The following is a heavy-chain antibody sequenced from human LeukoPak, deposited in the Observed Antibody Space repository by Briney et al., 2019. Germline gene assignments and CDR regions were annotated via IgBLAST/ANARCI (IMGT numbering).Heavy chain of an antibody. J-gene: IGHJ4*02. CDR1: GFTFGDYA. CDR3: AKEGGAIAAAAFFDY. V-gene: IGHV3-9*01. CDR2: ISWNSGSI. Sequence: GRSLRLSCAASGFTFGDYAMHWVRQAPGKGLEWVSGISWNSGSIGYADSVKGRFTISRDNAKNSLYLQMNSLRAEDTALYYCAKEGGAIAAAAFFDYWGQGTLVTVSS. D-gene: IGHD6-13*01.